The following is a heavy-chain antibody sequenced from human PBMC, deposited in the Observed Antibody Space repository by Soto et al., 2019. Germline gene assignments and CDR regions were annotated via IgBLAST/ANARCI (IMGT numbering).Heavy chain of an antibody. CDR1: GFTFNIYD. CDR2: ITTSSADI. CDR3: VRSGTASLLSHSWFDT. J-gene: IGHJ5*02. V-gene: IGHV3-21*01. D-gene: IGHD2-21*01. Sequence: EVQLVESGGGLVKPGGSLRLSCAASGFTFNIYDMNWVRQAPGEGLEWVSSITTSSADIYYADSLKGRITISRDNAKNSLFLRMNSRRAEDTAVYYCVRSGTASLLSHSWFDTWGQGTLVSVSS.